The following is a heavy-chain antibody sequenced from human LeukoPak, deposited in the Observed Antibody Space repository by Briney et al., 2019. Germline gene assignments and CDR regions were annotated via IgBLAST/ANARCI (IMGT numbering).Heavy chain of an antibody. Sequence: GASVKVSCKASGGTFSSYAISWVRQAPGQGLEWMGGIIPIFGTANYAQRFQGRVTITADESTSTAYMELSSLRSEDTAMYYCASGSNYYFDYWGQGTLVTVSS. V-gene: IGHV1-69*13. CDR3: ASGSNYYFDY. J-gene: IGHJ4*02. CDR2: IIPIFGTA. CDR1: GGTFSSYA. D-gene: IGHD3-10*01.